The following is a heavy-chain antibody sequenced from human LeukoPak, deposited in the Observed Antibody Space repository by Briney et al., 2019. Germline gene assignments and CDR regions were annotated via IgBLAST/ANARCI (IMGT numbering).Heavy chain of an antibody. CDR1: GFTFSNYA. V-gene: IGHV3-23*01. CDR3: AKWGDYDVLTGYYVSDY. J-gene: IGHJ4*02. Sequence: GASLRLSCAASGFTFSNYAMSWVRQAPGKGLEWVSAITGSGGNTYYADSVKGRFTISRDNSKNTVFLQMNSLRAKDTAVYYCAKWGDYDVLTGYYVSDYWGQGTLVTVSS. D-gene: IGHD3-9*01. CDR2: ITGSGGNT.